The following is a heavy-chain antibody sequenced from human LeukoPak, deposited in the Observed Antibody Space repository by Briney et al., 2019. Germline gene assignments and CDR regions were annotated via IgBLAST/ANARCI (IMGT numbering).Heavy chain of an antibody. V-gene: IGHV4-39*07. CDR1: GGSISSNSYY. CDR3: ARGWGGTRSLTSHYYYYMDV. J-gene: IGHJ6*03. CDR2: MYYSGTT. D-gene: IGHD1-1*01. Sequence: SETLSLTCNVSGGSISSNSYYWVWIPQPPGKGLEWIGSMYYSGTTYYNTSLQSRVTISVDTSTNQCSLKLSSVTAADTAVYSCARGWGGTRSLTSHYYYYMDVWGKGTTVTVSS.